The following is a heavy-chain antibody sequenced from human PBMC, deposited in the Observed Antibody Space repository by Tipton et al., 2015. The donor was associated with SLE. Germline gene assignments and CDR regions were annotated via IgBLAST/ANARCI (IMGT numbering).Heavy chain of an antibody. CDR3: ARWWGSSRSYVDV. Sequence: TLSLTCTVSGGSISSSSYYWGWIRQPPGKGLEWIGEINHRGSTNYNPSLKSRVTISVDTSKNQFSLKLSSVTAADTAVYYCARWWGSSRSYVDVWGKGTTVTVSS. CDR1: GGSISSSSYY. V-gene: IGHV4-39*07. CDR2: INHRGST. J-gene: IGHJ6*04. D-gene: IGHD6-13*01.